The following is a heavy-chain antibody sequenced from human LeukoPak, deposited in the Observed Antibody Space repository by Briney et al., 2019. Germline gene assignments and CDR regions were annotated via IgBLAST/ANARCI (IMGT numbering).Heavy chain of an antibody. CDR2: ISSSGSTI. D-gene: IGHD3-10*01. CDR1: GFTFSSYA. V-gene: IGHV3-48*04. J-gene: IGHJ6*02. CDR3: ARDRYYGSGRYYGMDV. Sequence: GGSLRLSCAASGFTFSSYAMSWVRQAPGKGLEWVSYISSSGSTIYYADSVKGRFTISRDNAKNSLYLQMNSLRAEDTAVYYCARDRYYGSGRYYGMDVWGQGTTVTVSS.